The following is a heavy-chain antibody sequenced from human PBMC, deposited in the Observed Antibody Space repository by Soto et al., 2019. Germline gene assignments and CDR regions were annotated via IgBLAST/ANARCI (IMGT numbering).Heavy chain of an antibody. CDR2: ISETGSHT. CDR1: RFTFTDYD. D-gene: IGHD7-27*01. V-gene: IGHV3-11*06. Sequence: PCGCLRLSSAACRFTFTDYDMSWIRQAPGKGLEWVALISETGSHTAYAESVKGRFTISRDNARPSVFLQMNSLRSDDTAVYFCARSLRATSPLTFWGQGTPVTVP. CDR3: ARSLRATSPLTF. J-gene: IGHJ4*02.